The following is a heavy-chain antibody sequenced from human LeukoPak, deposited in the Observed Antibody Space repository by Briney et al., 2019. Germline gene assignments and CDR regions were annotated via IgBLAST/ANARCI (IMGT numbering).Heavy chain of an antibody. Sequence: GGSLRLSWAASGFTFSRAWMSWLRQAPGKGLEWVANIKEDGSEDYYADSVKGRFAISKDNAKNSLYLQMNSLRAEDTAMYYCARDADGYEDWGQGTLVTVSS. CDR3: ARDADGYED. J-gene: IGHJ4*02. CDR1: GFTFSRAW. CDR2: IKEDGSED. D-gene: IGHD5-18*01. V-gene: IGHV3-7*01.